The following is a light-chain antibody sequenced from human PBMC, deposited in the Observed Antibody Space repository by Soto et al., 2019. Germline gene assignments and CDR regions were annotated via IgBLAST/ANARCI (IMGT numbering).Light chain of an antibody. CDR2: DSN. Sequence: QSVLTQPPSVSAAPGQKVTISCAGSSSNIGNNYVSWYQQLPGTAPKLLIYDSNKRPSGIPDRFSGSKSGTSAILDITGLQTGDEADYYCATWDSSLTGEVFGGGTKLTVL. CDR1: SSNIGNNY. V-gene: IGLV1-51*01. CDR3: ATWDSSLTGEV. J-gene: IGLJ2*01.